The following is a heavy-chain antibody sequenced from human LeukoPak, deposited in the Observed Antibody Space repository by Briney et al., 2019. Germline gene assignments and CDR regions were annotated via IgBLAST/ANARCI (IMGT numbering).Heavy chain of an antibody. D-gene: IGHD3-10*01. CDR1: GYTFSSCG. V-gene: IGHV1-18*01. CDR3: ARVGALTWAYYFDF. J-gene: IGHJ4*02. Sequence: ASVKVSCKASGYTFSSCGISWVRQAPGQGLEWVGWINTLNGYTNFAQKLQGRVTMTTDTSTSTVYMELGSLRSDDTAVYYCARVGALTWAYYFDFWGQGTPVTVSS. CDR2: INTLNGYT.